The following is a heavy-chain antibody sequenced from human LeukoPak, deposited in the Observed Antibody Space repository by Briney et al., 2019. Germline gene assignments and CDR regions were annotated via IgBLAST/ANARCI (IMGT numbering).Heavy chain of an antibody. Sequence: SETLSLTCTVSGGSISSSSYYWGWIRQPPGKGLEWIGRIYTSGSTNYNPSLKSRVTISVDTSKNQFSLKLSSVTAADTAVYYCARDRAAAGNYYYYYMDVWGKGTTVTVSS. CDR1: GGSISSSSYY. V-gene: IGHV4-39*07. CDR3: ARDRAAAGNYYYYYMDV. J-gene: IGHJ6*03. D-gene: IGHD6-13*01. CDR2: IYTSGST.